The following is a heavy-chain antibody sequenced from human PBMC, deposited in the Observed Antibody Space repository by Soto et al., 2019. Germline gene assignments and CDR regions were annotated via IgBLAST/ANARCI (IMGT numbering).Heavy chain of an antibody. D-gene: IGHD3-22*01. Sequence: GGSLRLSCAASGFTFSDYYMSWIRQAPGKGLEWVSCISSSGSTIYYADSVKGRFTISRDNAKNSLYLQMNSLRAEDTAVYYCARVDDSDGYPYYYSGMDVWGQGTTVTVYS. V-gene: IGHV3-11*01. CDR3: ARVDDSDGYPYYYSGMDV. CDR1: GFTFSDYY. J-gene: IGHJ6*02. CDR2: ISSSGSTI.